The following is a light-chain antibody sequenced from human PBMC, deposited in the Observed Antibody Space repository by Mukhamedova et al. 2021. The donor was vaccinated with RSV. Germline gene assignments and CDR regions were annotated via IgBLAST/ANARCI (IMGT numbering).Light chain of an antibody. CDR2: GAS. J-gene: IGKJ3*01. V-gene: IGKV3-20*01. Sequence: ASQRISSSYLAWYQLKPGQAPRLLIYGASSRATGIPERFSGSGSGIDFTLTISRLEPEDFAVYYCQQYVKSFTFGPGTKVDIK. CDR1: QRISSSY. CDR3: QQYVKSFT.